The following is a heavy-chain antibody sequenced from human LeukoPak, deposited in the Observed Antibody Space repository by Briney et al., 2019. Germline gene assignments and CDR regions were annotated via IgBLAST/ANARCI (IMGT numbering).Heavy chain of an antibody. CDR1: GDSISINYN. V-gene: IGHV4-39*01. J-gene: IGHJ4*02. CDR2: IFYSGAT. D-gene: IGHD6-19*01. Sequence: SETLSLTCTVSGDSISINYNWGWIRQPPGKGLEWIGSIFYSGATYYSPSLKSRVTISVDTSKNQFSLKLSSMTAADTAVYYCVRHRQWLLFPDYWGLGTLVTVSS. CDR3: VRHRQWLLFPDY.